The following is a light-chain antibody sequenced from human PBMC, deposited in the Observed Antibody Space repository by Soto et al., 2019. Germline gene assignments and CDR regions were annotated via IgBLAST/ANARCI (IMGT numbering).Light chain of an antibody. Sequence: EITLTQSPGTLSLSPGERATLSCRASQSVSDYLAWYQQKAGQPPRVLIYGASNRATDTPARFSGSGSGTDFTLTISRLEPEDSAVYYCQKRSKLPRTFGGGTRVEIK. CDR3: QKRSKLPRT. CDR1: QSVSDY. J-gene: IGKJ4*01. V-gene: IGKV3-11*01. CDR2: GAS.